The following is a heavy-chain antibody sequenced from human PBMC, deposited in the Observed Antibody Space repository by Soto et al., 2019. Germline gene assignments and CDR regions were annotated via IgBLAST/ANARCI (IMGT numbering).Heavy chain of an antibody. D-gene: IGHD3-10*01. V-gene: IGHV1-46*01. CDR1: GYTFTSYY. CDR3: ARDEGWFGSGSLMDV. CDR2: INPSGGST. Sequence: QVQLVQSGAEVKKPGASVKVSCKASGYTFTSYYMHWVRQAPGQGLEWMGIINPSGGSTSYAQKFKGRVTMTRDTSTSTVYMELSSLRSEDTAVYYCARDEGWFGSGSLMDVWGQGTTVTVSS. J-gene: IGHJ6*02.